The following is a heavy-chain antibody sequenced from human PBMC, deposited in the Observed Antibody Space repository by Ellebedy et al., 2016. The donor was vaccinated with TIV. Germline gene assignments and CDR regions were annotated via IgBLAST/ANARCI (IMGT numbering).Heavy chain of an antibody. CDR1: GFTFSGYG. Sequence: GESLKISCAASGFTFSGYGMHWVRQAPGRGLEWVAAIWFNGSNQHYAESVKGRFTISRDNSKSTLYLQMNSLKVEDTAVYYCSRDRGHGPDYWGQGALVTVSS. CDR2: IWFNGSNQ. V-gene: IGHV3-33*01. CDR3: SRDRGHGPDY. D-gene: IGHD5-12*01. J-gene: IGHJ4*02.